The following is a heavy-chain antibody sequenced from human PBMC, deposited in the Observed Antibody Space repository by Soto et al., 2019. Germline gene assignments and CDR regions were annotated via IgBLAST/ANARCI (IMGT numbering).Heavy chain of an antibody. CDR2: INQDGSER. CDR3: ARGDIVVVVAAGGMDV. CDR1: GGSISSGGYY. D-gene: IGHD2-15*01. V-gene: IGHV3-7*01. Sequence: HPSETLSLTCTVSGGSISSGGYYWSWIRQAPGKGLEWVANINQDGSERTHVDSVKGRFTVSRDNAKNSLYLEMNRLRAEDTAVYYCARGDIVVVVAAGGMDVWGQGTTVTVSS. J-gene: IGHJ6*02.